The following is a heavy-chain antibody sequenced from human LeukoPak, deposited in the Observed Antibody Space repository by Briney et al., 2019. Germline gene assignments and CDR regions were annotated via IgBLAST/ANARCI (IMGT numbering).Heavy chain of an antibody. D-gene: IGHD4-11*01. Sequence: GASVKVSCKVSGYTLTELSMHWVRQAPGQGLEWMGGIIPIFGTANYAQKFQGRVTITADESTSTAYMELSSLRSEDTAVYYCARGRSHIRPDYSNYNWFDPWGQGTLVTVSS. CDR1: GYTLTELS. CDR3: ARGRSHIRPDYSNYNWFDP. CDR2: IIPIFGTA. J-gene: IGHJ5*02. V-gene: IGHV1-69*13.